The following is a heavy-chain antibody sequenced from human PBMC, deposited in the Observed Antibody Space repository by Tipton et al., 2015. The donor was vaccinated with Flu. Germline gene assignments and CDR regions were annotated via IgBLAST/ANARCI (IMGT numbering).Heavy chain of an antibody. J-gene: IGHJ4*02. V-gene: IGHV4-4*07. CDR1: GGSINSYY. CDR3: ARFSVRGESDY. CDR2: IYSSGST. D-gene: IGHD3-10*01. Sequence: TLSLTCTASGGSINSYYWSWIRQPAGKGLEWIGRIYSSGSTNYNPSLKSRVTMLVDTSKNQVSLKMSSLTAADTAVYYCARFSVRGESDYWGQGTLVTVSS.